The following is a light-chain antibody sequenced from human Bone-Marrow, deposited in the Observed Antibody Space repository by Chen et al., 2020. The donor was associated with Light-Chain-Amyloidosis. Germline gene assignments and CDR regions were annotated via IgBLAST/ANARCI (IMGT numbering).Light chain of an antibody. V-gene: IGLV3-21*02. CDR1: NIGSTS. CDR2: DDS. J-gene: IGLJ3*02. Sequence: SYVLTQPPSVSSASRQTATTSCGGNNIGSTSVHWYQQTPGQAPLLVVYDDSDRPSGIPERLSGSNSGNTATLTISRVEAGDEADYYCQVWDRSSDRPVFGGGTKLTVL. CDR3: QVWDRSSDRPV.